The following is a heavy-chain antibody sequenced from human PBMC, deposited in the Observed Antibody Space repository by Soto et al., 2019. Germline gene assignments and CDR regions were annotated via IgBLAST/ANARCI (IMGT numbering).Heavy chain of an antibody. V-gene: IGHV4-59*08. Sequence: SETLSLTCTVSGGSISSYYWGWIRQPPGKGLEWIGYIYYSGSTNYNPSLKSRVTIPVDTSKNQFSLKLSSVTAADTAMYYCARTPPGFWSDLHHEYYYYYYMDVWGKGTTVTVSS. J-gene: IGHJ6*03. CDR3: ARTPPGFWSDLHHEYYYYYYMDV. CDR2: IYYSGST. D-gene: IGHD3-3*01. CDR1: GGSISSYY.